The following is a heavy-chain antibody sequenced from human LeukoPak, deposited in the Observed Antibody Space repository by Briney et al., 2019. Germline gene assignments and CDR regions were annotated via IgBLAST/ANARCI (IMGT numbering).Heavy chain of an antibody. CDR1: GFTFDDYA. CDR3: ARGGTYYGPFDY. V-gene: IGHV3-21*01. CDR2: ISSSSSYI. Sequence: PGGSLRLSCAASGFTFDDYAMHWVRQAPGKGLEWVSSISSSSSYIYYADSVKGRFTISRDNAKNSLFLQMNNLRAEDTAVYYCARGGTYYGPFDYWGQGNLVTVSS. J-gene: IGHJ4*02. D-gene: IGHD3-10*01.